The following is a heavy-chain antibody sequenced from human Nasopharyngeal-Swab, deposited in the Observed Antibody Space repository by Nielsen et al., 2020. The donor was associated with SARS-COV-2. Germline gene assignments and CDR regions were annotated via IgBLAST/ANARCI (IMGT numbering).Heavy chain of an antibody. V-gene: IGHV5-10-1*04. CDR1: GYSFTSYW. CDR2: IDPSDSYT. Sequence: GESLKISCKGSGYSFTSYWINWVRQMPGKGLEWMGRIDPSDSYTNYSPSFQGQVTISADKSISTAYLQWSSLKASDTAMYYCARRHEYGEALDYWGQGTLVTVSS. J-gene: IGHJ4*02. CDR3: ARRHEYGEALDY. D-gene: IGHD4-17*01.